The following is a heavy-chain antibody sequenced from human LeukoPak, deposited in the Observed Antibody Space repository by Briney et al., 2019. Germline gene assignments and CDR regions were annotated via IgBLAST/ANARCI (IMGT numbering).Heavy chain of an antibody. J-gene: IGHJ4*02. D-gene: IGHD2-2*01. CDR1: GFTFDHYG. Sequence: GGPLRLSCAASGFTFDHYGMSWVRQAPGKGLEWVCGINWNRGSTGYADSVKGRFTISRDNSKNTLYLQMNSLRVEDTAEYYCAKDINFDLVIRRVWGQGTLVSVS. CDR2: INWNRGST. CDR3: AKDINFDLVIRRV. V-gene: IGHV3-20*04.